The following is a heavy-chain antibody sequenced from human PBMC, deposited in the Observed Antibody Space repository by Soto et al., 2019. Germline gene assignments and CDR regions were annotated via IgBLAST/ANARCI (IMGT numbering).Heavy chain of an antibody. J-gene: IGHJ6*02. V-gene: IGHV1-69*06. Sequence: AASVKVSCKASGGTFSSYAISWVRQAPGQGLEWMGGIIPIFGTANYAQKFQGRVTITADKSTSTAYMELSSLRSEDTAVYYCARDQRGQSNVLRFLEWSTYYYYGMDVWGQGTTVTVSS. CDR2: IIPIFGTA. CDR1: GGTFSSYA. CDR3: ARDQRGQSNVLRFLEWSTYYYYGMDV. D-gene: IGHD3-3*01.